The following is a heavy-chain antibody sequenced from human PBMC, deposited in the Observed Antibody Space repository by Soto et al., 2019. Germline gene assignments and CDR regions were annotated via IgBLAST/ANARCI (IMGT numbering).Heavy chain of an antibody. CDR3: AKSLSASSNYFFDS. V-gene: IGHV3-23*01. D-gene: IGHD1-1*01. Sequence: GQSRRLACALSAVPFSSFAMSWVRHPQGKGLEWVSGISGSGGITYNADSVQGRFTISRDNSKNTLYLQLNSLRANDTAVYFCAKSLSASSNYFFDSWGQGTLVTVSS. J-gene: IGHJ4*02. CDR2: ISGSGGIT. CDR1: AVPFSSFA.